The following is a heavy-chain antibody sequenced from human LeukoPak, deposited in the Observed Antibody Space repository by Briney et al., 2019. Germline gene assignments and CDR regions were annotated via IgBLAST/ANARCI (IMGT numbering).Heavy chain of an antibody. V-gene: IGHV3-48*03. D-gene: IGHD3-10*01. CDR1: GFTFSSYE. CDR2: ISSSGSTI. Sequence: AGSLRLSCAASGFTFSSYELNWVRQAPGKGLEWVSYISSSGSTIYYADSVKGRFTISRDNFKNTLYLQMNSLRAEDTAVYYCAKRASGSGTSLYYFDYWGQGTLVTVSS. J-gene: IGHJ4*02. CDR3: AKRASGSGTSLYYFDY.